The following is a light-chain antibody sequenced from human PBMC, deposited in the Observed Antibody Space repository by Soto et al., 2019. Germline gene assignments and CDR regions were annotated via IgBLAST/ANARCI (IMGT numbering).Light chain of an antibody. J-gene: IGLJ1*01. CDR2: HVT. Sequence: QSVLTQPASVSGSLGQSITISCSGTSSDVGAYNYVSWYQQYPDKAPKLMIYHVTDRPSGVSNRFSGSKSGNTASLTISGLQAEDEADYYCCSYTTSNTFVFGTGTKLTVL. V-gene: IGLV2-14*01. CDR3: CSYTTSNTFV. CDR1: SSDVGAYNY.